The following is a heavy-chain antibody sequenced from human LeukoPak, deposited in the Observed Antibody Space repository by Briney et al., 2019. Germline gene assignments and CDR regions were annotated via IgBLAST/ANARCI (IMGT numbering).Heavy chain of an antibody. CDR3: AREAIYYGSGDAAIYYYYYMDV. CDR2: IFYSGNT. Sequence: SETLSLTCTVSGGSISSYYWNWIRQPPGKGLEWIGYIFYSGNTKYNPSLKSRVTISVDTSKNQFSLKLSSVTAADTAVYYCAREAIYYGSGDAAIYYYYYMDVWGKGTTVTISS. D-gene: IGHD3-10*01. CDR1: GGSISSYY. V-gene: IGHV4-59*01. J-gene: IGHJ6*03.